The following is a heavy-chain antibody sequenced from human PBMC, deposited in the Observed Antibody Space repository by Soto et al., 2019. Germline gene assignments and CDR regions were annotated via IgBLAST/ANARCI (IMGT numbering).Heavy chain of an antibody. D-gene: IGHD3-3*01. CDR1: GGSFSGYY. Sequence: SETLSLTCAVYGGSFSGYYWSWIRQPPGKGLEWIGEINHSGSTNYNPSLKSRVTISVDTSKNQFSLKLSSVTAADTAVYYCARPYYDFWSGFFYGMDAWGQGTTVTVSS. V-gene: IGHV4-34*01. CDR2: INHSGST. CDR3: ARPYYDFWSGFFYGMDA. J-gene: IGHJ6*02.